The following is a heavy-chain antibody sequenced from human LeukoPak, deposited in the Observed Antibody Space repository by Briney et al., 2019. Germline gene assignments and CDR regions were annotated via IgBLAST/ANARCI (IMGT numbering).Heavy chain of an antibody. J-gene: IGHJ4*02. CDR2: INWNGNYI. D-gene: IGHD3-10*01. V-gene: IGHV3-20*04. CDR3: AKDAGALWFGELLPDFDY. Sequence: GGSLSLSCAASGFTFDDYDMSWVRQAPGKGLEWVSNINWNGNYIGYAESVKGRFTISRDNAKNSLYLQMNSLRADDTAMYYCAKDAGALWFGELLPDFDYWGQGTLVTVSS. CDR1: GFTFDDYD.